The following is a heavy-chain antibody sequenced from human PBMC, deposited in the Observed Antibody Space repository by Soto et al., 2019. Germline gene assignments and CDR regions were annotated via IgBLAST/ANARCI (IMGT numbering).Heavy chain of an antibody. Sequence: SETLSLTCTFLGFSISSYFWSWIRQPPGKGLEWIGYIYDSESASYNPSLKSRVTMSLDTSNNQFSLKLTSVTAADTAVYYCARTNRGQGFDFWGQGTLVTVS. CDR1: GFSISSYF. CDR3: ARTNRGQGFDF. V-gene: IGHV4-59*08. CDR2: IYDSESA. D-gene: IGHD3-16*02. J-gene: IGHJ4*02.